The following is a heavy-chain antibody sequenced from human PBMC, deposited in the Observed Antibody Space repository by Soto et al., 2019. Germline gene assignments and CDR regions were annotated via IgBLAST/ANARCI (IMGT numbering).Heavy chain of an antibody. CDR1: GGSISSGGYY. D-gene: IGHD3-10*01. CDR2: IYYSGST. V-gene: IGHV4-31*03. Sequence: QVQLQESGPGLVKPSQTLSLTCTVSGGSISSGGYYWSWIRQHPGKGLDWIGYIYYSGSTYYNPSRKSRVTISVDTSKNQFALKLSSVTAADTAVYYCATNPFGVSGGMDVWGQGTTVTVSS. J-gene: IGHJ6*02. CDR3: ATNPFGVSGGMDV.